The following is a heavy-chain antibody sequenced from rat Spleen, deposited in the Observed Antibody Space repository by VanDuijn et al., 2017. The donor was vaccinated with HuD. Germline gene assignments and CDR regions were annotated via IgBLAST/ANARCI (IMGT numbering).Heavy chain of an antibody. D-gene: IGHD5-1*01. CDR3: ARHSGTARGVMDA. CDR2: ISSDGRRN. CDR1: GFTSSDYD. V-gene: IGHV5-29*01. J-gene: IGHJ4*01. Sequence: EVQLVESDGGLVQPGRSLKLSCVVSGFTSSDYDMTWVRQAPTKGLEWVATISSDGRRNYYRDSVKGRFTISRDNAKNTQYLQMDSLRSEDTATYYCARHSGTARGVMDAWGQGASVTVSS.